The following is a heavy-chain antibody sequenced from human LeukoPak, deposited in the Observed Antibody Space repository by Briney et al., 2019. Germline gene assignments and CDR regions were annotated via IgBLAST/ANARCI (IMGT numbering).Heavy chain of an antibody. CDR2: INHSGST. CDR3: ARGGPPTSYYYGSGSYYLPRFDP. V-gene: IGHV4-34*01. Sequence: SETLSLTCAVYGGSFSGYYWSWIRQPPGKGLEWIGEINHSGSTNYNPSLKSRVTISVDTSKNQFSLKLSSVTAADTAVYYCARGGPPTSYYYGSGSYYLPRFDPWGQGTLVTVSS. J-gene: IGHJ5*02. CDR1: GGSFSGYY. D-gene: IGHD3-10*01.